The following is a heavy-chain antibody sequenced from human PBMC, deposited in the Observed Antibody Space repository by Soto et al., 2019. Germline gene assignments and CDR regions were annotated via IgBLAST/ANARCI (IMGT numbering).Heavy chain of an antibody. CDR2: IYPGDSDT. J-gene: IGHJ6*02. CDR3: ATDAPVYSYGYSYYGMYT. D-gene: IGHD5-18*01. V-gene: IGHV5-51*01. CDR1: GYSFTSYW. Sequence: PGESLKISCKGSGYSFTSYWIGWVRQMPGKGLEWMGIIYPGDSDTRYSPSFQGQVTISADKSISTAYLQWSSLKASDTAMYYCATDAPVYSYGYSYYGMYTWAQETTLTVSS.